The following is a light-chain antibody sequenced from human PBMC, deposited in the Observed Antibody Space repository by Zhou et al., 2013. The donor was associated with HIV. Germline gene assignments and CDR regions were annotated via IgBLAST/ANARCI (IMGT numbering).Light chain of an antibody. J-gene: IGKJ5*01. CDR2: DAS. V-gene: IGKV3-11*01. CDR1: QSISDF. Sequence: EVVLTQSPAILSLSPGERATLSCRASQSISDFLAWYQQKPGQAPRLLIYDASDRATGIPARFSGSGSGTDFTLTISSLEPEDFAVYYCQQRGNWPPITFGQGHD. CDR3: QQRGNWPPIT.